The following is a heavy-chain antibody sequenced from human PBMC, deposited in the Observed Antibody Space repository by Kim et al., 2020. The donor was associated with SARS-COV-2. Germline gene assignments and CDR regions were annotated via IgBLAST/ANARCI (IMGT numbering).Heavy chain of an antibody. CDR1: GFTFSSYA. CDR3: AKDPHGSGRAPLFDY. CDR2: ISGSGGST. V-gene: IGHV3-23*01. J-gene: IGHJ4*02. D-gene: IGHD6-19*01. Sequence: GGSLRLSCAASGFTFSSYAMSWVRQAPGKGLEWVSAISGSGGSTYYADSVKGWFTISRDNSKNTLYLQMNSLRAEDTAVYYCAKDPHGSGRAPLFDYWGQGTLVTVSS.